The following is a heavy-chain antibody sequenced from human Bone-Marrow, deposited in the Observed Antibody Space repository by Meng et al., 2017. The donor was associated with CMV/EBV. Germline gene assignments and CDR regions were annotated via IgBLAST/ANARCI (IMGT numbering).Heavy chain of an antibody. V-gene: IGHV1-2*02. CDR3: ARVVVATSINNWFDP. J-gene: IGHJ5*02. Sequence: QVQLVQSGAEVKKPGSSVKVSCKASGDTFTGYYMHWVRQAPGQGLEWMGWINPNSGGTNYAQKFQGRVTMTRDTSISTAYMELSRLRSDDTAVYYCARVVVATSINNWFDPWGQGTLVTVSS. CDR2: INPNSGGT. CDR1: GDTFTGYY. D-gene: IGHD5-12*01.